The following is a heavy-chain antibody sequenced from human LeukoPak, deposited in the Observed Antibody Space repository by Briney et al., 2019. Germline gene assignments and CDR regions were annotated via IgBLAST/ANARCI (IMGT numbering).Heavy chain of an antibody. CDR3: ARDSRKGYSGYDFLVY. D-gene: IGHD5-12*01. CDR2: ISSSSSYI. CDR1: GFTFSNAW. J-gene: IGHJ4*02. V-gene: IGHV3-21*01. Sequence: GGSLRLSCAASGFTFSNAWMSWVRQAPGKGLEWVSSISSSSSYIYYADSVKGRFTISRDNAKNSLYLQMNSLRAEDTAVYYCARDSRKGYSGYDFLVYWGQGTLVTVSS.